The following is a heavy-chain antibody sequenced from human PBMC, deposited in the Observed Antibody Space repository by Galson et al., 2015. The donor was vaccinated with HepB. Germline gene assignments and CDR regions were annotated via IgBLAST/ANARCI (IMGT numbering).Heavy chain of an antibody. CDR1: GYSFTSYW. Sequence: QSGAEVKKPGESLRISCKGSGYSFTSYWISWVRQMPGKGLEWMGRIDPSDSYTNYSPSFQGHVTISADKSISTAYLQWSSLKASDTAMYYCASQHDSSGYYRNWFDPWGQGTLVTVSS. J-gene: IGHJ5*02. CDR3: ASQHDSSGYYRNWFDP. D-gene: IGHD3-22*01. CDR2: IDPSDSYT. V-gene: IGHV5-10-1*01.